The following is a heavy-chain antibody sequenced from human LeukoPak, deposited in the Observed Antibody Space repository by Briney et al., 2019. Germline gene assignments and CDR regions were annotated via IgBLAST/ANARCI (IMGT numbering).Heavy chain of an antibody. Sequence: GGSLRLSCAASGFTFSSYDMHWVRQATGKGLEWVSAIDTAGNTFYPGSVKGRFTISRENAKDSLYLQMNNVRAGDTAVYFCARTSKVTSVMDIWGQGTMVTVSS. CDR3: ARTSKVTSVMDI. J-gene: IGHJ3*02. D-gene: IGHD3-16*01. CDR2: IDTAGNT. V-gene: IGHV3-13*04. CDR1: GFTFSSYD.